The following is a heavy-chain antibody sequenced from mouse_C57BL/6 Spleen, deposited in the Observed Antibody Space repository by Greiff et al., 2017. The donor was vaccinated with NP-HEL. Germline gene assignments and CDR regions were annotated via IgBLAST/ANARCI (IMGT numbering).Heavy chain of an antibody. J-gene: IGHJ3*01. V-gene: IGHV5-17*01. CDR2: ISSGSSTI. Sequence: EVKLVESGGGLVKPGGSLKLSCAASGFTFSDYGMHWVRQAPEKGLEWVAYISSGSSTIYYADTVKGRFTISRDNAKNTLCLQMTSLRSEDTAMYYCARPTTPGAWFAYWGQGTLVTVSA. CDR3: ARPTTPGAWFAY. D-gene: IGHD1-1*01. CDR1: GFTFSDYG.